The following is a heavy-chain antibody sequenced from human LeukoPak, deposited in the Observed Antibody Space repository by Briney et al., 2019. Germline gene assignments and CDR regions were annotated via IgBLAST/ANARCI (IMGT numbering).Heavy chain of an antibody. V-gene: IGHV1-2*02. J-gene: IGHJ5*02. Sequence: VASVKLSCKASGYTFIAYYIHWVRQAPGQGLEWMGWINANSGDTNYAQKFQGRVTMTRDTSISAAYMDLSSLRSDDTAVYYCAKGLSTGCFDPWGQGTLVTVSS. CDR3: AKGLSTGCFDP. CDR1: GYTFIAYY. CDR2: INANSGDT.